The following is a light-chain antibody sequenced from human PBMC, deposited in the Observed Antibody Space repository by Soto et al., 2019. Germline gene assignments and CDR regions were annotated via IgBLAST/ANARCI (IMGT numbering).Light chain of an antibody. J-gene: IGKJ1*01. V-gene: IGKV3-15*01. Sequence: EIVMTQSPATLSVSPGERATLSCRASQSVSSNLAWYQQKPAQAPRLLIYGASTRATGITARFSGSGSGTEFTLNISRLQSEEFAVYYCQQNNNWPPWTFGQGTKGEIK. CDR3: QQNNNWPPWT. CDR2: GAS. CDR1: QSVSSN.